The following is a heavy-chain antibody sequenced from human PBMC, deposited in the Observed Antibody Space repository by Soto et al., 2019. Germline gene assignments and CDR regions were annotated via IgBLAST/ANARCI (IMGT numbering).Heavy chain of an antibody. CDR3: ARSITIFGVVTPTPTNYFDY. CDR1: GFTFSSYS. J-gene: IGHJ4*02. CDR2: ISSSSTI. V-gene: IGHV3-48*02. D-gene: IGHD3-3*01. Sequence: GSLRLSCAASGFTFSSYSMNWVRQAPGKGLEWVSYISSSSTIYYADSVKGRFTISRDNAKNSLYLQMNSLRDEDTAVYYCARSITIFGVVTPTPTNYFDYWGQGTLVTVSS.